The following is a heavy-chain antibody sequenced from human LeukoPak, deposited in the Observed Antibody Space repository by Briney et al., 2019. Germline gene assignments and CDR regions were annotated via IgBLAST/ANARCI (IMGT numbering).Heavy chain of an antibody. CDR3: VSGEYSSGWWFYDY. J-gene: IGHJ4*02. Sequence: GGSLRPSCAASGLTVRNYWMSWLRKAPGKGLEWVANIHQDGNDKYYVDSVKGRFTISRDNAKSSLSLQMNSLGVDDTAVYYCVSGEYSSGWWFYDYWGQGTLVTVSS. V-gene: IGHV3-7*01. CDR1: GLTVRNYW. D-gene: IGHD6-19*01. CDR2: IHQDGNDK.